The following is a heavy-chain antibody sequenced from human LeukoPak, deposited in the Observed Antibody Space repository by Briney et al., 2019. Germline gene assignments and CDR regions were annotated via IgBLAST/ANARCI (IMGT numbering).Heavy chain of an antibody. J-gene: IGHJ5*02. Sequence: PGGSLRISCAASGFTFSSYSMNWVRQGPGKGLEWVSSISSSSSYIYSADSVKGRFTVSRDNAKNSLYLQMNSLRAEDTAVYYCARGLQLEPPTWGQGTLVTVSS. CDR1: GFTFSSYS. D-gene: IGHD1-1*01. CDR2: ISSSSSYI. V-gene: IGHV3-21*01. CDR3: ARGLQLEPPT.